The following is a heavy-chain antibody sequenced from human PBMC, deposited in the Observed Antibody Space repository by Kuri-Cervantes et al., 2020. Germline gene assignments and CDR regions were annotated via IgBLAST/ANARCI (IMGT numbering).Heavy chain of an antibody. Sequence: GGSLRLSCAASGVTFSSYAMHWVRQAPGKGLEWVAVISYDGSNKYYADSVKGRFTISRDNSKNTLYLQMNSLRAEDTAVYYCARASGTTSFYDYWGQGTLVTVSS. CDR1: GVTFSSYA. V-gene: IGHV3-30-3*01. D-gene: IGHD1-7*01. CDR3: ARASGTTSFYDY. J-gene: IGHJ4*02. CDR2: ISYDGSNK.